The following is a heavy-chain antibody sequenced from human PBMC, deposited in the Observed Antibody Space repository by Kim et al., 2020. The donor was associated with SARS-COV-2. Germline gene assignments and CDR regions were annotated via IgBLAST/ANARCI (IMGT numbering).Heavy chain of an antibody. CDR1: GFTFSNYN. D-gene: IGHD2-21*02. J-gene: IGHJ6*04. CDR3: AKDTFDFCGDCFFTYYYGMPL. V-gene: IGHV3-30*18. CDR2: TSSDGSKK. Sequence: GGSLRLSCAASGFTFSNYNMHWVRQAPGKGLEWVAFTSSDGSKKYYADSVKGRFTISRDNSKNTLYLQMNSLRTEDTAVYYCAKDTFDFCGDCFFTYYYGMPLWGKGATPTV.